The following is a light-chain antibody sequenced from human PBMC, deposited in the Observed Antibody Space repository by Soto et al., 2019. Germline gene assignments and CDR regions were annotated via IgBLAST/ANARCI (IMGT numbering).Light chain of an antibody. CDR3: QHFGGTTFT. Sequence: EVLLTQSPGTLSLSPGERATLSCRASQSVSSSYLAWYQQKPGQAPRLLIYGASSRATGIPDRFSGSGSGTDFTLTISRLEPGDFAVYYCQHFGGTTFTFGQGTRLEI. CDR2: GAS. CDR1: QSVSSSY. J-gene: IGKJ5*01. V-gene: IGKV3-20*01.